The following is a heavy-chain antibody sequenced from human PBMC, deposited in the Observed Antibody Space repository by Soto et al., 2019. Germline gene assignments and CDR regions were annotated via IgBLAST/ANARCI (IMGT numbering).Heavy chain of an antibody. CDR1: GFTFSSYG. CDR3: VRSRNPVAAPGWFDP. CDR2: IWYDGSNK. Sequence: QVQLVESGGGVVQPGRSLRLSCAASGFTFSSYGMHWVRQAPGKGLEWVAVIWYDGSNKYYADSVKGRFTISRDNSKNTLYLQMNSLRAEDTAVYYCVRSRNPVAAPGWFDPWGQGTLVTVSS. V-gene: IGHV3-33*01. J-gene: IGHJ5*02. D-gene: IGHD6-19*01.